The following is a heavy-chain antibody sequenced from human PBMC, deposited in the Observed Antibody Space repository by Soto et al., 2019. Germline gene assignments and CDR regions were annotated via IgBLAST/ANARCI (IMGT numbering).Heavy chain of an antibody. J-gene: IGHJ4*02. D-gene: IGHD3-3*01. CDR3: ARGVHYDFWSGYYFDY. V-gene: IGHV4-31*03. CDR2: IYYSGST. CDR1: GGSISSVGYY. Sequence: QVQLQESGPGLVKPSQTLSLTCTVSGGSISSVGYYWSWIRQHPGKALEWIGYIYYSGSTYYNPSLKSRVTISVDTSKNQFALKLSSVTAADTAVYYCARGVHYDFWSGYYFDYWGQGTLVTVSS.